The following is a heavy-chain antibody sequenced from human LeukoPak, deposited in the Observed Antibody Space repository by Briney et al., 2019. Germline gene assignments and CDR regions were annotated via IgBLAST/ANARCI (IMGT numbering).Heavy chain of an antibody. CDR1: GFTFSSYG. Sequence: PGGSLRLSCAASGFTFSSYGMHWVRQAPGKGLEWVTVIWYDGSNKYNADSVKGRFTISRDNSKNTVYLQMNSLRAEDTAAYYCAKGGVKYCSGDSCDDYFDYWGQGTLVTVSS. J-gene: IGHJ4*02. CDR3: AKGGVKYCSGDSCDDYFDY. CDR2: IWYDGSNK. V-gene: IGHV3-33*06. D-gene: IGHD2-15*01.